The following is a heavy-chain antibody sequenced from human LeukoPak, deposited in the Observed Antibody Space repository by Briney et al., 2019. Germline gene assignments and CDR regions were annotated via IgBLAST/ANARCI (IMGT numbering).Heavy chain of an antibody. V-gene: IGHV4-34*01. CDR3: ARGRQDVTMIVVVMTAVSYYLDV. Sequence: SETLSLTCAVYGGTFSGYYWTWIRQTPEKGREWIGEMNPSGSTNYNPSLKSRVTISVDTSKNQFSLELSSVTAADTAVYYCARGRQDVTMIVVVMTAVSYYLDVWGKGTTVTVS. CDR1: GGTFSGYY. CDR2: MNPSGST. D-gene: IGHD3-22*01. J-gene: IGHJ6*03.